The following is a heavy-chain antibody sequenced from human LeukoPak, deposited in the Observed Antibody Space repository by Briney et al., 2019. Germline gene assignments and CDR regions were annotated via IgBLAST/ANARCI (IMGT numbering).Heavy chain of an antibody. CDR2: INPNSGGT. J-gene: IGHJ3*02. V-gene: IGHV1-2*02. CDR3: ARPYSSNAGSFNI. Sequence: ASVKVSCKASGYTFTGYYMHWVRQAPGQGLEWMGWINPNSGGTNYAQKFQGRVTMTRDMSTGTVYMELSSLRSEDTAVYYCARPYSSNAGSFNIWGQGTMVTVSS. D-gene: IGHD6-13*01. CDR1: GYTFTGYY.